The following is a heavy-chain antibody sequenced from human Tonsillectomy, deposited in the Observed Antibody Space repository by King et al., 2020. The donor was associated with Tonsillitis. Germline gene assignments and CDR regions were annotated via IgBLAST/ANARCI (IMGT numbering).Heavy chain of an antibody. D-gene: IGHD2-2*01. J-gene: IGHJ4*02. V-gene: IGHV3-21*01. Sequence: VQLVESGGGLVKPGGSLRLSCAASGFTFSSYSMNWVRQAPGKGLEWVSSITSSSNYMYYADSVKGRFTISRDNAKNSLYLQMSSLRAEDTAVYYCTTCSSTSGALRGGFDYWGQGTLVTVSS. CDR2: ITSSSNYM. CDR1: GFTFSSYS. CDR3: TTCSSTSGALRGGFDY.